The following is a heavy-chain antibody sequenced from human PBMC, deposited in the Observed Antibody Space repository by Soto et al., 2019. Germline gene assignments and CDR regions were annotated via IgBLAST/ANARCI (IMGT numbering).Heavy chain of an antibody. CDR2: IKSWTDGGRV. J-gene: IGHJ4*02. D-gene: IGHD3-22*01. Sequence: EVPLVESGGALVNPGESLTLSCAASGFTFNSAWMTWVRQAPGKGLEWVGRIKSWTDGGRVDTAAPVKGRCTISRDDSKHTLYLQLNSLKSEDTAVYYCTAWRRENFGTSGSCYGEGATRGQRTMITVSS. CDR3: TAWRRENFGTSGSCYGEGAT. CDR1: GFTFNSAW. V-gene: IGHV3-15*02.